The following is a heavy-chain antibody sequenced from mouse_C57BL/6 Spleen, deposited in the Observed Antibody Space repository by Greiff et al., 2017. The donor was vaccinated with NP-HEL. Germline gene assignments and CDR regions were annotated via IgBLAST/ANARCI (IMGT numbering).Heavy chain of an antibody. D-gene: IGHD1-1*01. CDR2: IHPSDSDT. V-gene: IGHV1-74*01. CDR3: ATITTDYYAMDY. CDR1: GYTFTSYW. J-gene: IGHJ4*01. Sequence: QVQLQQPGAELVKPGASVKVSCKASGYTFTSYWMHWVKRRPGQGLEWIGRIHPSDSDTNYNQKFKGKATLTVDKSSSTAYMQLSSLTSEDSAVYYCATITTDYYAMDYWGQGTSVTVSS.